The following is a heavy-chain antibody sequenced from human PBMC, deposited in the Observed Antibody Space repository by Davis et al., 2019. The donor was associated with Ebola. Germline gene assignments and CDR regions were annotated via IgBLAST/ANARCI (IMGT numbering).Heavy chain of an antibody. J-gene: IGHJ6*02. V-gene: IGHV3-53*04. CDR3: ARERWLGGIYYYYGMDV. CDR1: GFPVSSNY. CDR2: IYSGGST. D-gene: IGHD6-19*01. Sequence: GESLKISCAASGFPVSSNYMSWVRQAPGKGLEWVSVIYSGGSTYYADSVKGRFTISRHNSKNTLYLQMNSLRAEDTAVYYCARERWLGGIYYYYGMDVWGQGTTVTVSS.